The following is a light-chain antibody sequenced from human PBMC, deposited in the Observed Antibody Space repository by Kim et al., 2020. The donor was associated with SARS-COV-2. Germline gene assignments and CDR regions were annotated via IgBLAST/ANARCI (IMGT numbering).Light chain of an antibody. CDR1: QSVSSSY. CDR2: GAS. Sequence: SPGERATLSCRASQSVSSSYLAWYQQKPGQAPRLLIYGASSRATGTPERFRGSGSGTDFTLTISRLEPEDFAVYYCQQYGSSPRTFGQGTKVDIK. J-gene: IGKJ1*01. V-gene: IGKV3-20*01. CDR3: QQYGSSPRT.